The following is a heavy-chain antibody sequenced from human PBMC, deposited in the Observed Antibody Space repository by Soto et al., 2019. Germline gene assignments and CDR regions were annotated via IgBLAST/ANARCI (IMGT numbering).Heavy chain of an antibody. Sequence: QLQLQESGPGLVKPSETLSLTCTVSGGSISSSSYYWGWIRQPPGKGLEWIGSIYYSGSTYYNPSLKSQVTISVDTSKNQFSLKLSSGTAADTAVYYCASASIAARGNYFDYWGQGTLVTVSS. D-gene: IGHD6-6*01. CDR2: IYYSGST. CDR3: ASASIAARGNYFDY. CDR1: GGSISSSSYY. J-gene: IGHJ4*02. V-gene: IGHV4-39*01.